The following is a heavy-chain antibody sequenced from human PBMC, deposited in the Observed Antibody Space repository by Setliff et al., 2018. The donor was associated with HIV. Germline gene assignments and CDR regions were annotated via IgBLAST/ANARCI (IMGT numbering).Heavy chain of an antibody. V-gene: IGHV4-38-2*01. CDR1: GDSFKSGYY. J-gene: IGHJ3*01. CDR2: VFYRGGA. D-gene: IGHD4-17*01. Sequence: SETLSLTCAAFGDSFKSGYYWGWVRQPPRKTLQWLGSVFYRGGAYYNPSLKTRLTMSLDTPKNQFSLNLTSVTAADTAVYFCARAKTTGSFFDKIHAAFNVWGPGTLVTVSS. CDR3: ARAKTTGSFFDKIHAAFNV.